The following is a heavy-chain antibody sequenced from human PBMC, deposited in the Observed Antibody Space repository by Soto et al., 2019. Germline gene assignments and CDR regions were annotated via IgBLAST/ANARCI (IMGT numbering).Heavy chain of an antibody. CDR3: AKGRGVVVVAEGYY. CDR1: GFTFSSYA. D-gene: IGHD2-15*01. CDR2: ISGGGGST. J-gene: IGHJ4*02. V-gene: IGHV3-23*01. Sequence: EVQLLESGGGLVQPGGSLRLSCAASGFTFSSYAMSWVRQAPGKGLEWVSAISGGGGSTYYADSVKGRFTISRDNSKNTLYLQMNSLRAEDTAVYYCAKGRGVVVVAEGYYWGQGTLVTVSS.